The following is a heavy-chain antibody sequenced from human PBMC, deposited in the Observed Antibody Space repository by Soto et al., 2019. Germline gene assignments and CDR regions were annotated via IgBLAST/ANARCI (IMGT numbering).Heavy chain of an antibody. CDR3: ARESLPYSGSYYGMDV. CDR2: ISSSSSTI. J-gene: IGHJ6*02. Sequence: AGGSLRLSCAASGFTFSSYSMNWVRQAPGKGLEWVSYISSSSSTIYYADSVKGRFTISRDNAKNSLYLQMNSLRDEDTAVYYCARESLPYSGSYYGMDVWGQGTTVTVSS. D-gene: IGHD1-26*01. CDR1: GFTFSSYS. V-gene: IGHV3-48*02.